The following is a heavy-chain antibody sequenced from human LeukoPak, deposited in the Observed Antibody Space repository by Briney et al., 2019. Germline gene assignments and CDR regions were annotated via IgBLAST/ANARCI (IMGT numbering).Heavy chain of an antibody. Sequence: PGGSPRLSCAASGFTFSSYGMSWVRQAPGKGLEWVSTIGGSGVTTYYADSVKGRFTISRDNSKNTLYLQMSSLRAEDTAVYYCAKVVDSSSSFWGQGTLVAVSS. CDR1: GFTFSSYG. D-gene: IGHD6-13*01. J-gene: IGHJ4*02. V-gene: IGHV3-23*01. CDR3: AKVVDSSSSF. CDR2: IGGSGVTT.